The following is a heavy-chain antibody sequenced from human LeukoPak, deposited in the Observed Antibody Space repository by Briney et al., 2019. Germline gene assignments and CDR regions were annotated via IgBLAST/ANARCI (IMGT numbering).Heavy chain of an antibody. CDR1: GFTFDSYW. Sequence: PGGSLRLSCAASGFTFDSYWMSWVRQAPGKGLEWVANIKQDGSEKYYVDSVKGRFTISRDNAKNSLYLQMNSLRAEDTAVYYCARDGQQWLVQGAFDIWGQGTMVTVSS. V-gene: IGHV3-7*01. CDR3: ARDGQQWLVQGAFDI. D-gene: IGHD6-19*01. CDR2: IKQDGSEK. J-gene: IGHJ3*02.